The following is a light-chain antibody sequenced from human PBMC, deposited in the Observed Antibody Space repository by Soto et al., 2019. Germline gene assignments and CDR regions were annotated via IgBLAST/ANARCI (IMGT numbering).Light chain of an antibody. V-gene: IGKV2-29*01. Sequence: DVVMTQTPLSLSVAPGHPASISCKSSQSLLHITGETFLFWYLQKPGQSPQLLIYEVSTRVSGVPDRFSGSGSGTDFTLTISRLEPEDFAVYYCQQYGSSGTFGQGTKVDIK. CDR2: EVS. CDR3: QQYGSSGT. CDR1: QSLLHITGETF. J-gene: IGKJ1*01.